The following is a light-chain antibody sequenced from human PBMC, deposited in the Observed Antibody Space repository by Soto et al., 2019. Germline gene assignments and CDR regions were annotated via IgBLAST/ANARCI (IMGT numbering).Light chain of an antibody. CDR1: QGISSY. CDR3: QQLNSYPPT. V-gene: IGKV1-9*01. J-gene: IGKJ1*01. Sequence: QLTQSPSSLSASVGDRVTITCRASQGISSYLAWYQQKPGKAPKLLIYAASTLQSGVPSRFSGSGSGTDFTLTISSLQAEDFATYYCQQLNSYPPTFGQGTKVDIK. CDR2: AAS.